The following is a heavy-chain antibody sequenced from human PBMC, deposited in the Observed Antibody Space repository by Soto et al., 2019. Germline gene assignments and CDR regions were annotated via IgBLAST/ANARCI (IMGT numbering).Heavy chain of an antibody. V-gene: IGHV4-34*01. J-gene: IGHJ6*02. CDR1: GGSFSGYY. CDR2: INHSGST. CDR3: ARGRISSGRYYYYYGMDV. Sequence: SETLSLTCAVYGGSFSGYYWSWIRQPPGKGLEWIGEINHSGSTNYNPSLKSRVTISVDTSKNQFSLKLSSVTAADTAVYYCARGRISSGRYYYYYGMDVWGQGTTVTVSS. D-gene: IGHD1-26*01.